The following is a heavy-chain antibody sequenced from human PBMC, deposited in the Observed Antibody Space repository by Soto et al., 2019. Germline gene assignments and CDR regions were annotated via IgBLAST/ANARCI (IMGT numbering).Heavy chain of an antibody. J-gene: IGHJ6*03. CDR3: ARDRSLHCSGGSCYSDYYYYYMDV. Sequence: GGSLRLSCAASGFTFSDYYMSWIRQAPGKGLEWVSYISSSGSTIYYADSVKGRFTISRDNAKNLLYLQMNSLRAEETAVYYCARDRSLHCSGGSCYSDYYYYYMDVWGKGTTVTVSS. CDR2: ISSSGSTI. D-gene: IGHD2-15*01. V-gene: IGHV3-11*01. CDR1: GFTFSDYY.